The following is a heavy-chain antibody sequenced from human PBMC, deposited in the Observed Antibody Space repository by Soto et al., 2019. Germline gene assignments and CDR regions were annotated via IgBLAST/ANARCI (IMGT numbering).Heavy chain of an antibody. D-gene: IGHD3-10*01. V-gene: IGHV3-53*01. J-gene: IGHJ4*02. Sequence: GGSLRRLCAVSGVTVNSNFMSWVRQAPGKGLEWVSVIFSGGNADYADSVKGRFIMSRDISKNTLYLQMNSLRAEDTAVYFCVKEFRGAFDYWGQGTLVTVSS. CDR3: VKEFRGAFDY. CDR1: GVTVNSNF. CDR2: IFSGGNA.